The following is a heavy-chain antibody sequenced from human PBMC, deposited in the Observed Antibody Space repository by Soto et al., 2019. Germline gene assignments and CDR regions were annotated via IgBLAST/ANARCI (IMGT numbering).Heavy chain of an antibody. CDR2: INPGSGAA. CDR3: ARGGEVGVAGSAAFDM. CDR1: GYTVTTHY. V-gene: IGHV1-46*01. D-gene: IGHD3-3*01. J-gene: IGHJ3*02. Sequence: QVQLVQSGAEVKKPGASVKISCTASGYTVTTHYMHWVRQAPGRGLEWMGAINPGSGAAKYTQTFQAIVTMTGDTSTKTVYMEMSALRSGDTAVFYCARGGEVGVAGSAAFDMWGQGTMVTVSS.